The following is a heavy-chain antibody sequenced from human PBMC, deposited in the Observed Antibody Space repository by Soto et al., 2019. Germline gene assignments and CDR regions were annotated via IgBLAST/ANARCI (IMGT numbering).Heavy chain of an antibody. Sequence: PSETLSLTCTVSGGSISGGGYYWSWIRQHPGKGLEWIGYIYYSGSTYYNPSLKSRVTISVDTSKNQFSLKLSSVTAADTAVYYCARDTGSVVAATRELINWLAPWGQGTLVTVSS. J-gene: IGHJ5*02. V-gene: IGHV4-31*03. CDR2: IYYSGST. D-gene: IGHD2-15*01. CDR3: ARDTGSVVAATRELINWLAP. CDR1: GGSISGGGYY.